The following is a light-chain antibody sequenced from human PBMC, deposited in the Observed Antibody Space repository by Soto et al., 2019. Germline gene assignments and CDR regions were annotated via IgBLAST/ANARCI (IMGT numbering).Light chain of an antibody. CDR1: QSVSSSY. J-gene: IGKJ1*01. V-gene: IGKV3-20*01. CDR3: QKYGSSPGT. CDR2: GAS. Sequence: EIVLTQSPGTLSLSPGERATLSCRASQSVSSSYLAWYQQKPGQAPRLLIYGASSRATGIPDRFSGSGSGTDFTLTISRLEPEDFAVYYCQKYGSSPGTFGQVTKVEIK.